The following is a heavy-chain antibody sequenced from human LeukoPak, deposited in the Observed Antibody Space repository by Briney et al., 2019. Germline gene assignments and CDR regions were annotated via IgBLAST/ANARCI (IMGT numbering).Heavy chain of an antibody. CDR3: AKVLGYYYDSSGYYSYFDY. Sequence: GGSLRLSCAASGFTFSSYAMHWVRQAPGKGLEYVSAISSNGGSTYYANSVKGRFTISRDNSKNTLYLQMNSLRAEDTAVYYCAKVLGYYYDSSGYYSYFDYWGQGTLVTVSS. J-gene: IGHJ4*02. V-gene: IGHV3-64*01. D-gene: IGHD3-22*01. CDR1: GFTFSSYA. CDR2: ISSNGGST.